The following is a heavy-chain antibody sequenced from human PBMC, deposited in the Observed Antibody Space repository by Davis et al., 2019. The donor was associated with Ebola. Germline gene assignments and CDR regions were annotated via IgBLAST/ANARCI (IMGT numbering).Heavy chain of an antibody. D-gene: IGHD2/OR15-2a*01. CDR1: RFTFSTSG. V-gene: IGHV3-30*18. Sequence: PGGSLRLSCAASRFTFSTSGMHWVRQAPGKGLEWVAVISYDGSNKYYADPVKGRFTISRDNPKNTLYLQMNSLRAEDTSVYYCAKDLWRMAQGIDYWGQGTLVTVSS. CDR2: ISYDGSNK. CDR3: AKDLWRMAQGIDY. J-gene: IGHJ4*02.